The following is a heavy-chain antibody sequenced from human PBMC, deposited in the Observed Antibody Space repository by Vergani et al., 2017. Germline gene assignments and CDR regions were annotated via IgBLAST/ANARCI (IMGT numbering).Heavy chain of an antibody. V-gene: IGHV1-18*01. D-gene: IGHD3-22*01. CDR2: ISAYNGNT. Sequence: QVQLVQSGAEVKKPGASVKVSCKASGYTFTSYGISWVRQAPGQGLEWMGWISAYNGNTNYAQKLQGRVTMTTDTSTSTAYMELRSLRSDDTAVYYCARMCYYDSSGSPENWFDPWGQGTLVTVSS. CDR3: ARMCYYDSSGSPENWFDP. CDR1: GYTFTSYG. J-gene: IGHJ5*02.